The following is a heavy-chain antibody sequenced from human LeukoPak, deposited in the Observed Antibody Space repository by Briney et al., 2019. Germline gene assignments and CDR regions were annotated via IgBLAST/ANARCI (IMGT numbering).Heavy chain of an antibody. CDR2: IYYSGST. J-gene: IGHJ6*03. CDR1: GGSISSSSYY. CDR3: ATSMYYYDSSGYHGAYYYYMDV. D-gene: IGHD3-22*01. V-gene: IGHV4-39*01. Sequence: PSETLSLTCTVSGGSISSSSYYWGWIRQPPGKGLEWIGSIYYSGSTYYDPSLKSRVTISVDTSKNQFSLKLSSVTAADTAVYYCATSMYYYDSSGYHGAYYYYMDVWGKGTTVTISS.